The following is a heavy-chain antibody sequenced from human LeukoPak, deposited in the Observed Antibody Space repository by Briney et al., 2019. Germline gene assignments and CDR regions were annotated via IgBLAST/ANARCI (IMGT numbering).Heavy chain of an antibody. CDR2: ISGRGNNT. V-gene: IGHV3-23*01. CDR1: GFTLSTYA. D-gene: IGHD6-13*01. Sequence: GGSLRLSCAASGFTLSTYAMSWVRQAPGKGLEWVSSISGRGNNTYYADSVKGRFTISRDNSKNTLHLQVNSLRAEDTAIYYCARAYSSSWYDYWGQGTLVTVSS. J-gene: IGHJ4*02. CDR3: ARAYSSSWYDY.